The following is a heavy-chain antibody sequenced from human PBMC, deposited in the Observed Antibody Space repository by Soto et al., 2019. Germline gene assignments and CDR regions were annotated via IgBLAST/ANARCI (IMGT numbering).Heavy chain of an antibody. V-gene: IGHV1-69*13. D-gene: IGHD3-22*01. Sequence: SVKVSCKASGGTFSSYAISWVRQAPGQGLEWMGGIIPIFGTANYAQKFQGRVTITADESTSTAYMELSSLRSEDTAVYYCSVITTSESDYWGQGTLVTVSS. CDR1: GGTFSSYA. CDR2: IIPIFGTA. CDR3: SVITTSESDY. J-gene: IGHJ4*02.